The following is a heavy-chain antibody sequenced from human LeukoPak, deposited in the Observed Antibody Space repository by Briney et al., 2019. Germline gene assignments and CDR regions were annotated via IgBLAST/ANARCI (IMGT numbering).Heavy chain of an antibody. V-gene: IGHV3-23*01. D-gene: IGHD6-13*01. CDR1: GFTFSSYA. Sequence: PGGSLRLSFAASGFTFSSYAMSWVRQAPGKGLEWVSAISGSGGSTYYADSVKGRFTISRDNSKNTLYLQMNSLRAEDTAVYYCAKNLLWQQLQSGMDVWGQGTTVTVSS. J-gene: IGHJ6*02. CDR2: ISGSGGST. CDR3: AKNLLWQQLQSGMDV.